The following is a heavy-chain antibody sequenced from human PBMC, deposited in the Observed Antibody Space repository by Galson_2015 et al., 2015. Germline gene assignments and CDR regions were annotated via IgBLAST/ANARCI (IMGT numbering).Heavy chain of an antibody. CDR1: GFTFNSAW. D-gene: IGHD3-10*01. J-gene: IGHJ3*02. V-gene: IGHV3-15*01. CDR2: IKSRTDGGAT. Sequence: SLRLSCAASGFTFNSAWMSWVRQAPGKGLEWVGRIKSRTDGGATDYAAPVKGRFTISREDSKNTLYLRMNSLKTEDTAVYYCTTAISPTAGAFDIWGQGTMVTVPS. CDR3: TTAISPTAGAFDI.